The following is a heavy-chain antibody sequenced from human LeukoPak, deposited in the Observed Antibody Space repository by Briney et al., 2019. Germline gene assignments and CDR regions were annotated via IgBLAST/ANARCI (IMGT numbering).Heavy chain of an antibody. CDR3: ARGYCSSTSCYNTYDF. D-gene: IGHD2-2*02. V-gene: IGHV4-34*01. Sequence: SETLSLTCTVSGGSISSYYWSWIRQSPGKGLEWIGEIHLRENTNYNPSLKSRVTMSFDTPTNQFSLKLTSLTAADTATYYCARGYCSSTSCYNTYDFWGQGTLVTVSS. CDR1: GGSISSYY. J-gene: IGHJ4*02. CDR2: IHLRENT.